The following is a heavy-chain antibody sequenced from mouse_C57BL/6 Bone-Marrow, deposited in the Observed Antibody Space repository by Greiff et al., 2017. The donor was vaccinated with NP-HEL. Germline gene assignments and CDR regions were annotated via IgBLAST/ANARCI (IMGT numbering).Heavy chain of an antibody. D-gene: IGHD1-1*01. CDR2: ISSGGSYT. Sequence: EVHLVESGGDLVKPGGSLKLSCAASGFTFSSYGMSWVRQTPDKRLEWVATISSGGSYTYYPDSVKGRFTISRDNAKNTLYLQMSSLKSEDTAMYYCARRDYYGSSYWFAYWGQGTLVTVSA. V-gene: IGHV5-6*01. CDR1: GFTFSSYG. CDR3: ARRDYYGSSYWFAY. J-gene: IGHJ3*01.